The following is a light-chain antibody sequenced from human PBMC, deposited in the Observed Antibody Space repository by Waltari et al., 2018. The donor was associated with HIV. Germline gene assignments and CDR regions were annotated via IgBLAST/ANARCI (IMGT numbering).Light chain of an antibody. Sequence: SYELTQPPSVSVSPGQTATNTCSGDALPKRTAYWYQQRSGQAPVLVMYDDNKRPSGIPERFSGSTSGTTATLTVSRAQVDDEADYYCYSTDTTGYERVFGGGTKLTVL. CDR3: YSTDTTGYERV. CDR1: ALPKRT. CDR2: DDN. V-gene: IGLV3-10*01. J-gene: IGLJ3*02.